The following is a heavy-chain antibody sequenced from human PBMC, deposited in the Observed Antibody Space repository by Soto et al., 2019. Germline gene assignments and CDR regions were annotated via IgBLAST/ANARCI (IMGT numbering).Heavy chain of an antibody. CDR3: AGRVTGGGERFDP. D-gene: IGHD3-16*01. Sequence: QVQLQVSGPGLVEPSQTLSLTCTVSGASVSSGDYYWTWIRQPPGKDLEWIGYIYSSGNTNYNPSLRSRVTMSKDTSESQFSLNLSSVTAADTAVYYCAGRVTGGGERFDPWGQGTLVTVSS. CDR1: GASVSSGDYY. CDR2: IYSSGNT. J-gene: IGHJ5*02. V-gene: IGHV4-30-4*01.